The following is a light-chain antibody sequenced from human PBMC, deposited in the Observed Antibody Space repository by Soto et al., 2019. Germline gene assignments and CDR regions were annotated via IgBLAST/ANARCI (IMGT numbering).Light chain of an antibody. CDR2: DVN. J-gene: IGLJ2*01. Sequence: QSALTQPASVSGSPGQSITISCAGTSSDVGSYHYVSWYRQDPGKAPKLIIYDVNNRPSGVSNRFSGSKSGNTASLTISGLQADDEADYYCTSWTTSSTPWVFGGGTKLTVL. CDR1: SSDVGSYHY. V-gene: IGLV2-14*01. CDR3: TSWTTSSTPWV.